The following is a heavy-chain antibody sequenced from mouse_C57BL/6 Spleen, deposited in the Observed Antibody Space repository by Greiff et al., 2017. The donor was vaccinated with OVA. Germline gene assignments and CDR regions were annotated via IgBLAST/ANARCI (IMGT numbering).Heavy chain of an antibody. V-gene: IGHV2-5*01. CDR1: GFSLTSYG. J-gene: IGHJ4*01. CDR2: IWRGGST. CDR3: AKSDYDEGYYYDMDY. D-gene: IGHD2-4*01. Sequence: VQLQQSGPGLVQPSQSLSITCTVSGFSLTSYGVHWVRQSPGKGLEWLGLIWRGGSTDYNAAFMSRLSITKDNSKTQVIFKMNSLQADDTAIYYGAKSDYDEGYYYDMDYWGQGTSVTVSS.